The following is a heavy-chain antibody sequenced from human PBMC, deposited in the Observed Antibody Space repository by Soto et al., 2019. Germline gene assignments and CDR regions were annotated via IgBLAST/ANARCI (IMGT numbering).Heavy chain of an antibody. V-gene: IGHV3-7*01. CDR3: ARGPRLTIFGVVISWFDP. CDR2: IKQDGSEK. J-gene: IGHJ5*02. Sequence: EVQLVESGGGLVQPGGSLRLSCAASGFTFSSYWMNWVRQAPGKGLEWVANIKQDGSEKYYVDSMKGRFTISRDNAKNSLYLQMNSLRAEDTAVYYCARGPRLTIFGVVISWFDPWGQGTLVTVSS. D-gene: IGHD3-3*01. CDR1: GFTFSSYW.